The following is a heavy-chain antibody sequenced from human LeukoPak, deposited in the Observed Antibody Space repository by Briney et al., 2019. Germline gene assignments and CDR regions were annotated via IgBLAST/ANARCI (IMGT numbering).Heavy chain of an antibody. J-gene: IGHJ4*02. CDR3: ATGGGYDFWSGYRYFDY. CDR1: GFTFSSYA. V-gene: IGHV3-30*02. Sequence: PGGSLRLSCAASGFTFSSYAMHWVRQAPDKGLEWVAFTRSDGNDKYYADSVKGRFTISRDNSKKMLYLEMNSLRAEDTAVYYCATGGGYDFWSGYRYFDYWGQGTLVTVSS. D-gene: IGHD3-3*01. CDR2: TRSDGNDK.